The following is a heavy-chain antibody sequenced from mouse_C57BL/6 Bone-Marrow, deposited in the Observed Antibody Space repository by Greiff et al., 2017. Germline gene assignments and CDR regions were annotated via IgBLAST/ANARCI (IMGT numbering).Heavy chain of an antibody. CDR2: IDPSDSYT. D-gene: IGHD2-2*01. CDR1: GYTFTSYW. V-gene: IGHV1-69*01. CDR3: ARRGWLRRRDYAMDY. Sequence: QVQLKQPGAELVMPGASVKLSCKASGYTFTSYWMHWVKQRPGQGLEWIGEIDPSDSYTNYNQKFKGKSTLTVDKSSSTAYMQLSSLTSEDSAVYYCARRGWLRRRDYAMDYWGQGTSVTVSS. J-gene: IGHJ4*01.